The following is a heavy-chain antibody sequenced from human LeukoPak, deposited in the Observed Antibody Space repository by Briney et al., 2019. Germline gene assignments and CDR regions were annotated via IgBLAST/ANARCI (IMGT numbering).Heavy chain of an antibody. J-gene: IGHJ4*02. CDR2: ISSSSSYI. V-gene: IGHV3-21*01. D-gene: IGHD2-15*01. CDR1: GFTFSSYN. CDR3: ARDAVVVVAASGPGYYFDY. Sequence: KTGGSLRLSCAASGFTFSSYNMNWVRQAPGKGLEWVSSISSSSSYIYYADSVKGRFTISRDNAKNSLYLQMNSLRAEDTAVYNCARDAVVVVAASGPGYYFDYWGQGTLVTVSS.